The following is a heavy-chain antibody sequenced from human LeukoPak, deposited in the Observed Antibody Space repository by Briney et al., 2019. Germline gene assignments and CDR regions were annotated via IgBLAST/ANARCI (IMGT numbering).Heavy chain of an antibody. V-gene: IGHV3-21*01. CDR3: ARRLAATHGYFDY. CDR1: GFTFSSYS. D-gene: IGHD2-15*01. J-gene: IGHJ4*02. CDR2: ISSSSNYI. Sequence: GGSLRLSCAASGFTFSSYSMNWVRQAPGKGLEWVSSISSSSNYIYYADSVKGRVTISRDNAKNSLYLQMNSLRAEDTAVYYCARRLAATHGYFDYWGQGTLVTVSS.